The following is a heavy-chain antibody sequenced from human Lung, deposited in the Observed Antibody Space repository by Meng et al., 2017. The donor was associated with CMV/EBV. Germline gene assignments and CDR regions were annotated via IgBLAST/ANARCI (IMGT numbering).Heavy chain of an antibody. V-gene: IGHV4-4*02. CDR1: GGSISRSNW. Sequence: EPGPGPVQPSRTLSLTGAVSGGSISRSNWWSWVRQPPGKGLEWIGEIYHSGSTNYNPSLKSRVTISVDKSKNQFSLKLSSVTAADTAVYYCARVVTALWGYYFDYWGQGTLVTVSS. CDR2: IYHSGST. CDR3: ARVVTALWGYYFDY. J-gene: IGHJ4*02. D-gene: IGHD2-21*02.